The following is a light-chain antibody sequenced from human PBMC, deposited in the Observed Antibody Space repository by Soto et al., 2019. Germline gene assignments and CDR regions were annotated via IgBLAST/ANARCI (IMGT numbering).Light chain of an antibody. CDR1: QTIDSW. J-gene: IGKJ5*01. CDR3: QQYNSYPLT. V-gene: IGKV1-5*01. CDR2: DAS. Sequence: DIQMTQSPSILSASVGDSVTITCRASQTIDSWVAWYQQKPGKAPKLLIYDASSLESGVPSRFSGSGSGTEFTLTISSLQPDDFATYYCQQYNSYPLTFGGGTRLEIK.